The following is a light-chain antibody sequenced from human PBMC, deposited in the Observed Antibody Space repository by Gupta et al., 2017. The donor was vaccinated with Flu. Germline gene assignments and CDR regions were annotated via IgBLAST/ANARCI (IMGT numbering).Light chain of an antibody. CDR2: AAS. J-gene: IGKJ5*01. CDR1: QSISNY. V-gene: IGKV1-39*01. Sequence: SSLSASVGDRVTITCRASQSISNYLDWYQQKPGQAPGLLIYAASSWASGIPSRFSGSGSGTDFTLTISSLQPEDFAAYYCQQYYSCLPYTFGQGTQLEIK. CDR3: QQYYSCLPYT.